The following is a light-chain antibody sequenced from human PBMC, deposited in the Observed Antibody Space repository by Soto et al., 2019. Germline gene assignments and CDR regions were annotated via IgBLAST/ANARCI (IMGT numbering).Light chain of an antibody. CDR3: QQTYVTPPWA. Sequence: DIQMTQSPSSLSAPVGDRLTITCRATQIISTFLNWYRQKPGKAPKLLIFAAANLEIGIPSRFSGSGSGTDFTLSISNLQPEDFATYFCQQTYVTPPWAFGQGTKVDI. J-gene: IGKJ1*01. CDR2: AAA. V-gene: IGKV1-39*01. CDR1: QIISTF.